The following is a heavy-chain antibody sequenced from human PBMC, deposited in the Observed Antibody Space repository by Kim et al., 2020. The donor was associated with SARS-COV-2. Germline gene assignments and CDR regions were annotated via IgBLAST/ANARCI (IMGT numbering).Heavy chain of an antibody. CDR3: AREGYYDSSEYFQH. J-gene: IGHJ1*01. CDR2: IYSGGST. V-gene: IGHV3-53*04. D-gene: IGHD3-22*01. CDR1: GFTVSSNY. Sequence: GGSLRLPCAASGFTVSSNYMSWVRQAPGKGLEWVSVIYSGGSTYYADSVKGRFTISRHNSKNTLYLQMNSLRAEDTAVYYCAREGYYDSSEYFQHWGQGTLVTVSS.